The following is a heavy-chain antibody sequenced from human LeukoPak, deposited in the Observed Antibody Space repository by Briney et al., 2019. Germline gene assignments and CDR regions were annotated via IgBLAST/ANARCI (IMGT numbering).Heavy chain of an antibody. J-gene: IGHJ4*02. CDR2: IRYDGSNE. V-gene: IGHV3-30*02. CDR3: AIDVDITFDY. Sequence: PGGSLRLSCAASGFTFSSYGMHWVRQAPGKGLEWLSFIRYDGSNEYYADSVKGRFTISRDNSKNTLYLQMNSLRAEDTAVYYCAIDVDITFDYWGQGTLVTVSS. CDR1: GFTFSSYG. D-gene: IGHD3-22*01.